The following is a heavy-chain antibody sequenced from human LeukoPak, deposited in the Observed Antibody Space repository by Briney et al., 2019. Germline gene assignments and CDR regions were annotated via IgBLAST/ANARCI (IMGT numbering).Heavy chain of an antibody. J-gene: IGHJ4*02. Sequence: SETLSLICTVSGGSISSYYWSWIRQPPGKGLEWIGYIYYSGSTNYNPSLKSRVTISVDTSKNQFSLKLSSVTAADTAVYYCARQNPGYSSSSYYFDYWGQGTLVTVSS. CDR2: IYYSGST. V-gene: IGHV4-59*01. CDR3: ARQNPGYSSSSYYFDY. CDR1: GGSISSYY. D-gene: IGHD6-13*01.